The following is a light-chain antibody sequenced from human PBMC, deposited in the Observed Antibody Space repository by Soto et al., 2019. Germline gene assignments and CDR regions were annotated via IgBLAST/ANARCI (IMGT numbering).Light chain of an antibody. CDR3: AAWDDSLNGLV. CDR1: SSNIGNNA. Sequence: QSVLTQPPSVSEAPRQRVTISGSGSSSNIGNNAVNWYQQLPGKAPKLLIYYDDLLPSGVSDRFSGSKSGTSASLAISGLQSEDEADYYCAAWDDSLNGLVFGTGTKLTVL. V-gene: IGLV1-36*01. J-gene: IGLJ1*01. CDR2: YDD.